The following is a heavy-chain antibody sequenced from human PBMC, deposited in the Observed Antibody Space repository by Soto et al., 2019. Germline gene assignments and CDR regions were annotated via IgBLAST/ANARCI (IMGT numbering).Heavy chain of an antibody. D-gene: IGHD1-26*01. CDR3: AKLGEWELLTYYFDY. CDR1: GFTFSSYA. CDR2: ISGSGGST. Sequence: EVQLLESGGGLVQPGGSLRLSCAASGFTFSSYAMSWVRQAPGKGLEWVSAISGSGGSTYYADSVKGRFTISRDNSKNTLYLQMNGLRAEDTAVYYCAKLGEWELLTYYFDYWGQGTLVTVSS. J-gene: IGHJ4*02. V-gene: IGHV3-23*01.